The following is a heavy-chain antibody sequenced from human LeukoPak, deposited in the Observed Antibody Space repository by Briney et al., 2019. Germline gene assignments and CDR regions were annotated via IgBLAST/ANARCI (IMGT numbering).Heavy chain of an antibody. V-gene: IGHV4-39*07. CDR1: GGSICSSSYY. Sequence: PSETLSLTCTVSGGSICSSSYYWGWIRQPPGKGLEWIGSIYYSGSTYYNPSLKSRVTISVDTSKNQFSLKLSSVTAADTAVYYCARVSSGMVRGVIRGAYYFDYWGQGTLVTVSS. D-gene: IGHD3-10*01. CDR2: IYYSGST. CDR3: ARVSSGMVRGVIRGAYYFDY. J-gene: IGHJ4*02.